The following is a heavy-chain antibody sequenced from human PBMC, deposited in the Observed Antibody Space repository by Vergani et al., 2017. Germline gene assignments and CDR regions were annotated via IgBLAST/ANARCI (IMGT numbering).Heavy chain of an antibody. Sequence: QVQLVESGGGVVQPGRSLRLSCAASGFTFSSYAMHWVRQAPGKGLEWVAVISYDGSNKYYADSVKGRFTIFRDNSKNTLYLQMNSLRAEDTAVYYCARDHNWDLSGRWFDPWGQGTLVTVSS. J-gene: IGHJ5*02. D-gene: IGHD1-14*01. CDR2: ISYDGSNK. CDR3: ARDHNWDLSGRWFDP. V-gene: IGHV3-30-3*01. CDR1: GFTFSSYA.